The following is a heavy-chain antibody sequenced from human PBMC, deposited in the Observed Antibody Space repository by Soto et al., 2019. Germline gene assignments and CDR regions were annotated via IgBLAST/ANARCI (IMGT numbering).Heavy chain of an antibody. CDR1: GGSISNYY. Sequence: QVQLQESGPGLVKPSETLSLTCTVSGGSISNYYWSWIRQPPGKGLEWIGYIYYSGSTNYNPSLKSRVTIPVDTSKNRSSLKLSSVTAADTAVYYCARRYGSAFDIWGQGTMVTVSS. V-gene: IGHV4-59*08. D-gene: IGHD1-26*01. CDR2: IYYSGST. J-gene: IGHJ3*02. CDR3: ARRYGSAFDI.